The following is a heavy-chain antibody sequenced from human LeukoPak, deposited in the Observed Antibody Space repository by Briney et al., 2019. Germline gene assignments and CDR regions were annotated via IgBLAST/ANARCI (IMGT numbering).Heavy chain of an antibody. CDR1: GFTLSNHW. J-gene: IGHJ6*02. Sequence: GGSLRLSCAASGFTLSNHWMTWVRQVPGRGPEWVANVNRDGSGTYYLDSVKGRFTISRDNAKNSLYLQMNSLRAEDTALYYCVRNNAMDVWGQGTTVTVSS. CDR3: VRNNAMDV. V-gene: IGHV3-7*03. D-gene: IGHD2-8*01. CDR2: VNRDGSGT.